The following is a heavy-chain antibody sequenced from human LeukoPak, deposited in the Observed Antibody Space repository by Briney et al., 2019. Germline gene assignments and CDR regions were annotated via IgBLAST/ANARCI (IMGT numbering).Heavy chain of an antibody. D-gene: IGHD7-27*01. CDR1: GFTFSTYS. Sequence: GGSLRLSCAASGFTFSTYSMNWVRQAPGKGLEWVSYISSGSSTIYYADSVKGRFTISRDNAKNSLYLQMNSLRAEDTAVYYCARPPGDYWGQGTLVTVSS. V-gene: IGHV3-48*04. J-gene: IGHJ4*02. CDR2: ISSGSSTI. CDR3: ARPPGDY.